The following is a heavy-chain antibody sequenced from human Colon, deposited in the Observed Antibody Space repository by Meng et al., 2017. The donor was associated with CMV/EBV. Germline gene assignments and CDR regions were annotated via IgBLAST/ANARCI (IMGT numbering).Heavy chain of an antibody. Sequence: SCSASGFPIVSHYMAWVRQAPGKGLEWVSLIYAVGTPYYADSVKGRFTISRDNDRNIMDLQMSSLRADDTAIYYCVTGTTGYFDLWGQGTLVTVSS. V-gene: IGHV3-53*01. D-gene: IGHD1-7*01. CDR1: GFPIVSHY. J-gene: IGHJ4*02. CDR2: IYAVGTP. CDR3: VTGTTGYFDL.